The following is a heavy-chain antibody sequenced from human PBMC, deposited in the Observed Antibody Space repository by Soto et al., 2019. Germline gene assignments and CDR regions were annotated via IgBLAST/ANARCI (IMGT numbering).Heavy chain of an antibody. J-gene: IGHJ4*02. Sequence: ASVKVSCKASGGTFSSYAISWVRQAPGQGLEWMGGIIPIFGTANYAQKFQGRVTVTADESTSTAYMELSSLRSEDTAVYYCAKSSGAASSLGKRGFDYWGQGTLVTVSS. CDR2: IIPIFGTA. V-gene: IGHV1-69*13. D-gene: IGHD6-19*01. CDR1: GGTFSSYA. CDR3: AKSSGAASSLGKRGFDY.